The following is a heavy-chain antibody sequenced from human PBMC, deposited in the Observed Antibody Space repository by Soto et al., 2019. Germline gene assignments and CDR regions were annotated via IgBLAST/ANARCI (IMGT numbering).Heavy chain of an antibody. CDR2: INGGNGNT. D-gene: IGHD4-17*01. CDR1: GYSFSTYG. J-gene: IGHJ4*02. CDR3: ARALTTAYNGDYFQSGPAY. V-gene: IGHV1-3*01. Sequence: ASVKVSCKASGYSFSTYGIHWVRQAPGQRPEWMGWINGGNGNTKHSQSLQDRVAITRDTSASATYMELFSLRSEDTALFYCARALTTAYNGDYFQSGPAYWGQGTLVTVSS.